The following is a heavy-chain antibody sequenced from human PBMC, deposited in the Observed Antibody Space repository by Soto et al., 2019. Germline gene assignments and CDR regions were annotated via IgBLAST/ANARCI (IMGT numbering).Heavy chain of an antibody. Sequence: EVQLLESGGGLVQPGGSLRLSCAASGFAFSTYAMSWVRQAPGKGLEWVSAISAGGGSTYYADSVKGRFTISRDNSKNTLYVQMNSLGGEDTAVYYGAKVLGSNYYLPDYWGQGTLVTVSS. CDR1: GFAFSTYA. V-gene: IGHV3-23*01. CDR3: AKVLGSNYYLPDY. D-gene: IGHD4-4*01. J-gene: IGHJ4*02. CDR2: ISAGGGST.